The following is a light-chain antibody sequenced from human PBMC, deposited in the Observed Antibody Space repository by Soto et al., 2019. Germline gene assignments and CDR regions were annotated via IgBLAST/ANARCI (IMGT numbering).Light chain of an antibody. CDR3: PQYGNSRT. Sequence: EIVLTQSPGTLSLSPGEGATLSCRASQSINSFLAGYQQRRGQSPRLLIHGASNRATGIPDRFSGSGSGTDFPLTISRLEPEDFAVYYCPQYGNSRTVGPGTKVEIK. CDR2: GAS. V-gene: IGKV3-20*01. J-gene: IGKJ1*01. CDR1: QSINSF.